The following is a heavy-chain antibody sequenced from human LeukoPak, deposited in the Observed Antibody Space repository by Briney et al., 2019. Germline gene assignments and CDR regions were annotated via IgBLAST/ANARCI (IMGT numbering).Heavy chain of an antibody. J-gene: IGHJ3*02. CDR1: GGSISSGGYY. Sequence: LQTLSLTCTVSGGSISSGGYYWSWIRQHPGKGLEWIGYIYYSGSTYYNPSLKSRVTISVDTSKNQFSLKLSSVTAADTAVYYCAREEEGAFDIWGQGTMVTVSS. CDR3: AREEEGAFDI. CDR2: IYYSGST. V-gene: IGHV4-31*03.